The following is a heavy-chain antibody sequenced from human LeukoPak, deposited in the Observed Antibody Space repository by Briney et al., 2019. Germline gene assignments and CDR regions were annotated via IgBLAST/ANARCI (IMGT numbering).Heavy chain of an antibody. CDR1: DFSFITYA. Sequence: GGSLRLSCAASDFSFITYAMSWVRQAPGKGLEWVSRINSDGSSTSYADSVKGRFTISRDNAKNTFYLQMNSLRAEDTAVYHCAKVHDSGTYATLDYWGQGTLVTVSS. D-gene: IGHD3-10*01. CDR3: AKVHDSGTYATLDY. J-gene: IGHJ4*02. CDR2: INSDGSST. V-gene: IGHV3-23*01.